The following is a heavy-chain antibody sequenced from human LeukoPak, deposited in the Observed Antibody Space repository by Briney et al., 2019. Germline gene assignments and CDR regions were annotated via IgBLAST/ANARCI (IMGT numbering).Heavy chain of an antibody. J-gene: IGHJ6*03. Sequence: SETLSLTCAVYGGSFSGYYWSWIRQPPGKGLEWIGAINHSGSTNYNPSLKSRVTMSVDTSKNQFSLKLSSVTAADTAVYYCARGAVPYDSSGYYRPYYYYYMDVWGKGTTVTVSS. CDR2: INHSGST. CDR3: ARGAVPYDSSGYYRPYYYYYMDV. V-gene: IGHV4-34*01. CDR1: GGSFSGYY. D-gene: IGHD3-22*01.